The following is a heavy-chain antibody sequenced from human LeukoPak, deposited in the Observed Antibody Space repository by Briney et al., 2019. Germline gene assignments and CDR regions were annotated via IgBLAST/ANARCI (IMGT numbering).Heavy chain of an antibody. CDR1: GGSISSYY. CDR2: ISYSGRT. J-gene: IGHJ5*01. V-gene: IGHV4-59*08. D-gene: IGHD3-9*01. Sequence: SETLSLTCTVSGGSISSYYWSWIRQPPGKGLEWIGYISYSGRTNYNPSLKSRVTISVDTSKNQFSLKLSSVTAADTAVYYCARHGFDYHALDSWGQGTLVAVSS. CDR3: ARHGFDYHALDS.